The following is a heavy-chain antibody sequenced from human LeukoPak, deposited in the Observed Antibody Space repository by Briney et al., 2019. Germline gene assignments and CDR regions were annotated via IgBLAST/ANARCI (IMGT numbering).Heavy chain of an antibody. D-gene: IGHD3-10*01. CDR2: IYYSGST. CDR1: GGSISSYY. Sequence: PSETLSLTRTVSGGSISSYYWSWIRQPPGKGLEWIGYIYYSGSTSYNPSLKSRVTISVDTSKNQFSLKLSSVTAADTAVYYCARGPGGYYGSGSYFMWHWFDPWGQGTLVTVSS. V-gene: IGHV4-59*01. J-gene: IGHJ5*02. CDR3: ARGPGGYYGSGSYFMWHWFDP.